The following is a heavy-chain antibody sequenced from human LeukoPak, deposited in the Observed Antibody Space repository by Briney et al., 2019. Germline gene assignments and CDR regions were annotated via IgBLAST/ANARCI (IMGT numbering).Heavy chain of an antibody. Sequence: SETLSLTCSVSTFFIRSGYYWAWIRPPPRVRLEWIETIYYSWNTYYTPSLSRRPTISLDTSKDQFSLELTSVTAADSAIYYCAHSNRDYFDSSAYYQNSFPIDVWGQGTMVTVSS. D-gene: IGHD3-22*01. CDR2: IYYSWNT. V-gene: IGHV4-38-2*02. CDR1: TFFIRSGYY. J-gene: IGHJ3*01. CDR3: AHSNRDYFDSSAYYQNSFPIDV.